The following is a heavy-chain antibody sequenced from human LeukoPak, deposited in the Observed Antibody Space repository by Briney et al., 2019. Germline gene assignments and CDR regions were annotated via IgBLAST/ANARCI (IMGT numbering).Heavy chain of an antibody. CDR1: GGSISSSNW. CDR3: ATRMPTGTTRNWFDP. D-gene: IGHD4-17*01. V-gene: IGHV4-4*02. J-gene: IGHJ5*02. CDR2: IYHSGST. Sequence: PSETLSLTCAVSGGSISSSNWWSWVRQPPGKGLEWIGEIYHSGSTNYNPSLKSRVTISVDKSKNQFSLKLSSVTAADTAVYYCATRMPTGTTRNWFDPWGQGTLVTVSS.